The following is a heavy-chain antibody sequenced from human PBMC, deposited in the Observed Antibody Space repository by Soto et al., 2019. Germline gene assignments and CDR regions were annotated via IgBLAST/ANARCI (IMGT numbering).Heavy chain of an antibody. J-gene: IGHJ4*02. CDR2: IRNKTKSHAT. Sequence: EVQLVESGGGLVQPGGSLTLSCAASGFTFSGSAMLWVRQASGKGLEWVGRIRNKTKSHATEYPASVKGRFTISRDDSKNTAYLQMNSLKAEDTAVYYCATHARDGYKDEYYFDYWGRITLVTVSS. V-gene: IGHV3-73*02. CDR3: ATHARDGYKDEYYFDY. CDR1: GFTFSGSA. D-gene: IGHD2-21*01.